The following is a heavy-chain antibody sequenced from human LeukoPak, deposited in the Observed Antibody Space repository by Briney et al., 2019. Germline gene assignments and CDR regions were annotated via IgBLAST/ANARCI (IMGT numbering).Heavy chain of an antibody. D-gene: IGHD3-10*01. CDR2: INHSRST. CDR3: ARRVGRWFGERAYYYNYMDV. CDR1: GGSFSGYY. J-gene: IGHJ6*03. V-gene: IGHV4-34*01. Sequence: SETLSLTCAVYGGSFSGYYWSWIRQPPGKGLEWIGEINHSRSTKYNPSLKSRVTISVDTSKNQFSLKLSSVTAADTAVYYCARRVGRWFGERAYYYNYMDVWDKGTTVTISS.